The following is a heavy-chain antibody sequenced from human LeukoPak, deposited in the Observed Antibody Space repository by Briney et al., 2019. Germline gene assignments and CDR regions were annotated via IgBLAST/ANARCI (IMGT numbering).Heavy chain of an antibody. CDR3: ARERMAVAGTNWFDP. CDR1: GGSISSSSYY. J-gene: IGHJ5*02. Sequence: SETLSLTCTVSGGSISSSSYYWGWIRQPPGKGLEWIGSIYYSGSTYYNPSLKSRVTISVDTSKNRFSLKLSSVTAADTAVYYCARERMAVAGTNWFDPWGQGTLVTVSS. V-gene: IGHV4-39*02. D-gene: IGHD6-19*01. CDR2: IYYSGST.